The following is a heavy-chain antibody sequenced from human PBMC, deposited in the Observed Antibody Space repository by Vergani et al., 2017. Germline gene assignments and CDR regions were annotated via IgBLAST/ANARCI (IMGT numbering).Heavy chain of an antibody. J-gene: IGHJ4*02. CDR2: ISSSSSYT. CDR3: AGASVDYFDY. V-gene: IGHV3-11*05. CDR1: GFTFIDYY. D-gene: IGHD4/OR15-4a*01. Sequence: QVQLVESGGGLVKPGGSLRLSCAASGFTFIDYYMSWIRQAPGKGLERVSYISSSSSYTNYADSVKGRFTISRDNAKNSLYLQMNSLRAEDTAVYYCAGASVDYFDYWGQGTLVTVSS.